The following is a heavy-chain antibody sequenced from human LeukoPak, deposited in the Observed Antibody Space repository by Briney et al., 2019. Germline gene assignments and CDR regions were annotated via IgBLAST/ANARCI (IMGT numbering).Heavy chain of an antibody. Sequence: GGSLRLSCAASGFTFSNYGIHWVRQAPGKGLEWVSVIYSGGSTYYADSVKGRFTISRDNSKNTLYLQMNSLRAEDTAVYYCARDGFSSGYPYDAFDIWGQGTMVTVSS. J-gene: IGHJ3*02. CDR2: IYSGGST. CDR1: GFTFSNYG. CDR3: ARDGFSSGYPYDAFDI. D-gene: IGHD3-22*01. V-gene: IGHV3-53*01.